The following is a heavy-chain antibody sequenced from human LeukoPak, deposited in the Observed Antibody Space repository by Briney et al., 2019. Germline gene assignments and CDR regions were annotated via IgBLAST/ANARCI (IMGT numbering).Heavy chain of an antibody. CDR1: GFTFSSYS. Sequence: GGSLRLSCAASGFTFSSYSMNWVRQAPGKGLEWVSSISSSSSYIYYADSVKGRSTISRDNAKNSLYLQMNSLRAEDTAVYYCASVYSSSWYSNKPPFDYWGQGTLVTVSS. J-gene: IGHJ4*02. CDR3: ASVYSSSWYSNKPPFDY. V-gene: IGHV3-21*01. D-gene: IGHD6-13*01. CDR2: ISSSSSYI.